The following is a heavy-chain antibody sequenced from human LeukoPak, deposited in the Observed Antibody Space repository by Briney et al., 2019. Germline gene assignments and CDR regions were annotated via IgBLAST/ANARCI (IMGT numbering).Heavy chain of an antibody. D-gene: IGHD5-12*01. CDR2: IIPIFGTA. J-gene: IGHJ3*02. CDR3: ARDRDIVATIEDAFDI. CDR1: GYTFTSYD. Sequence: ASVKVSCKASGYTFTSYDINWVRQAPGQGLEWMGGIIPIFGTANYAQKFQGRVTITADESTSTAYMELSSLRSEDTAVYYCARDRDIVATIEDAFDIWGQGTMVTVSS. V-gene: IGHV1-69*13.